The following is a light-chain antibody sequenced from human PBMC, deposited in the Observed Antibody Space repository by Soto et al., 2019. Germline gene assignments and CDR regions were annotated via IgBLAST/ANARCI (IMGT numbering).Light chain of an antibody. CDR3: QQYYSTPWT. J-gene: IGKJ1*01. CDR2: WAS. CDR1: QSVLYSSNNKNY. V-gene: IGKV4-1*01. Sequence: DIVVTQSPDSLGVSLGERATINCKSSQSVLYSSNNKNYLAWYQQKPGEPPKLLIYWASTRDSGVPDRFSGSGSGTDFTLTISSLQAEDVAVYYCQQYYSTPWTFGQGTKVEVK.